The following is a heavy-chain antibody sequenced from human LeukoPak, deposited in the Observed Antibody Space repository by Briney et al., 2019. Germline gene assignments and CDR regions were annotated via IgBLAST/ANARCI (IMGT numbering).Heavy chain of an antibody. Sequence: SQTLSLTCAISGDSVSSNSAAWNWIRQSPSRGLEWLGRTYYRSKWYNAYAVSVKSRITINPDTSKNQFSLQLNSVTPEDTAVYYCARGLYYYGSGSYSPDAFDIWGQGTMVTVSS. CDR1: GDSVSSNSAA. D-gene: IGHD3-10*01. V-gene: IGHV6-1*01. CDR3: ARGLYYYGSGSYSPDAFDI. CDR2: TYYRSKWYN. J-gene: IGHJ3*02.